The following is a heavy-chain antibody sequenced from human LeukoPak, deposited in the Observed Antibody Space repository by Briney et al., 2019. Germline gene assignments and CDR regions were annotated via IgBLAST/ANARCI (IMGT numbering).Heavy chain of an antibody. J-gene: IGHJ4*02. CDR3: ARFSLYDNSGYYSWLFDF. Sequence: GGSLRLSCAASGFTFSTSWMSWVRQAPGKGLEWVANIQQDRSAKYYVDSVKGRFTISRDNAKNSLYLQMNSLRAEDTAVYYCARFSLYDNSGYYSWLFDFWGQGTLVTVSS. D-gene: IGHD3-22*01. V-gene: IGHV3-7*01. CDR1: GFTFSTSW. CDR2: IQQDRSAK.